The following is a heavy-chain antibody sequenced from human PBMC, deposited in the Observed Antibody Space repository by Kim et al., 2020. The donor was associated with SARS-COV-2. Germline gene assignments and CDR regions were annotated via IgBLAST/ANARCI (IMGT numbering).Heavy chain of an antibody. Sequence: SNQYCADSVKGRFTISRDNSKNVLNLQMNSLRPEDTAVYYCAKDWSPFDYWGQGTLVTVSS. V-gene: IGHV3-30*02. CDR3: AKDWSPFDY. J-gene: IGHJ4*02. CDR2: SNQ.